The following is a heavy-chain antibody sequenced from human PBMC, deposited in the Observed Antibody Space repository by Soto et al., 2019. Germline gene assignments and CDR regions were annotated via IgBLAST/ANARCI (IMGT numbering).Heavy chain of an antibody. D-gene: IGHD6-19*01. Sequence: PSETLSLTCTVSGDSIISSDFYWGWLRQPPGKGLEWIGSIFYLGSSYYNPSLKSRVTMSVDTSKNQFSLRLRSVTAADTALYFCARHSLAVRKNNWFDPWGQGIMVTVSS. V-gene: IGHV4-39*01. CDR1: GDSIISSDFY. CDR3: ARHSLAVRKNNWFDP. CDR2: IFYLGSS. J-gene: IGHJ5*02.